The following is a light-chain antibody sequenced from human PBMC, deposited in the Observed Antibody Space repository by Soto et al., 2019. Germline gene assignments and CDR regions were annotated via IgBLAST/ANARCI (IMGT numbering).Light chain of an antibody. Sequence: EIVMTQAPDTLSVSPGETANLSCRASQSISIGLAWYRQKPGQAPRLLIYGASTRATGTPARFSGSGSGTEFTLTISSLQSEDFALYYCQQYNKWPLITFGQGTRLEIK. V-gene: IGKV3D-15*01. CDR3: QQYNKWPLIT. CDR2: GAS. CDR1: QSISIG. J-gene: IGKJ5*01.